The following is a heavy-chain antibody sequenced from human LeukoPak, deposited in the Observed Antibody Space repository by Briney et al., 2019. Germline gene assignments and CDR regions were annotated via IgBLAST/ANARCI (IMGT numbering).Heavy chain of an antibody. Sequence: QTLSLTXTVSGGSISSGGYSWSWIRQHPGKGLEWIGYIYYSGSTYYNPSLKSRVTISVDTSKNQFSLKLSSVTAADTAVYYCAREWLRPYNWFDPWGQGTLVTVSS. J-gene: IGHJ5*02. CDR3: AREWLRPYNWFDP. V-gene: IGHV4-31*03. CDR2: IYYSGST. D-gene: IGHD5-12*01. CDR1: GGSISSGGYS.